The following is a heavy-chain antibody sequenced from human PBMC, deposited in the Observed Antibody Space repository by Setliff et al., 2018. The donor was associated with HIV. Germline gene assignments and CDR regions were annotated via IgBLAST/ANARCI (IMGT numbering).Heavy chain of an antibody. V-gene: IGHV4-31*03. CDR2: IYYSGST. Sequence: PSETLSLTCTVSGGSISSGGYYWSWIRQHPGKGLEWIGYIYYSGSTYYNPSLKSRVTISVDTSKNQFSLKLSSVTAADTAVYYCARGLGGSRVYYYYYYYMDVGGKGTTVTVSS. D-gene: IGHD3-16*01. CDR1: GGSISSGGYY. J-gene: IGHJ6*03. CDR3: ARGLGGSRVYYYYYYYMDV.